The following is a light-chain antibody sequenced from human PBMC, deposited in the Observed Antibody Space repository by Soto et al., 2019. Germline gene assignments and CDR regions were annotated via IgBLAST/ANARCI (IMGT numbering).Light chain of an antibody. CDR2: GTS. Sequence: VMTQSPATLSVSPGERATLSCRASQSVGSDLAWYQQKPGQAPRLLIYGTSTRATGVPDRFSGSGSGTEFTLTISSPQFEDSAVYHCQQYNNWPLTFGGGTKVDIK. V-gene: IGKV3-15*01. CDR3: QQYNNWPLT. J-gene: IGKJ4*01. CDR1: QSVGSD.